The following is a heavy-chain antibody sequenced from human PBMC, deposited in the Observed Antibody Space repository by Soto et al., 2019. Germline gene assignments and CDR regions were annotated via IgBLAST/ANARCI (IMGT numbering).Heavy chain of an antibody. V-gene: IGHV3-66*01. J-gene: IGHJ3*02. D-gene: IGHD3-3*01. CDR3: ARESAAKADAFDI. CDR1: GLTVNADY. Sequence: EVQLVESGEGLVQPGGSLTLSCAASGLTVNADYMSWVRQAPGKGLEWVSVIFTGGNTYYIDSVKGRFTISRDNSKNTLYLQMNSLRVEDTAVYYCARESAAKADAFDIWGQGTMVTVSS. CDR2: IFTGGNT.